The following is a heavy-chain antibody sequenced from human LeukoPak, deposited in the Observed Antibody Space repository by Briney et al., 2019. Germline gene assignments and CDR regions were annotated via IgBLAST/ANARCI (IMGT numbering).Heavy chain of an antibody. J-gene: IGHJ4*02. CDR3: ARGYGTFDF. CDR1: GGSINSGGYS. CDR2: IYHSGST. D-gene: IGHD5-18*01. V-gene: IGHV4-30-2*01. Sequence: SETLSLTCAVSGGSINSGGYSWSRIRQPPGKGLEWMGYIYHSGSTYYNPSLKSRVTMSVDRSKNHFSLKLNSVTAADTAVYYCARGYGTFDFWGQGILVTVSS.